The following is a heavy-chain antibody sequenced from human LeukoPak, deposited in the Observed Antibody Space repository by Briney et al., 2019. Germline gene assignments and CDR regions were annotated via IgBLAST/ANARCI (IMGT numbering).Heavy chain of an antibody. J-gene: IGHJ6*02. CDR3: ARENYDFWSGYLYYYYGMDV. CDR1: GYTFTSYD. V-gene: IGHV1-8*01. Sequence: ASVKVSCRASGYTFTSYDINWVRQATGQGLEWMGWMNPNSGNTGYAQEFQGRVTMTRNTSISTAYMELSSLRSEDTAVYYCARENYDFWSGYLYYYYGMDVWGQGTTVTVSS. D-gene: IGHD3-3*01. CDR2: MNPNSGNT.